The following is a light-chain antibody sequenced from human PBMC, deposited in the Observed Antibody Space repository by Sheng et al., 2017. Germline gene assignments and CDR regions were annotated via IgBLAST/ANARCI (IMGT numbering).Light chain of an antibody. CDR2: DVS. CDR1: SSDVGSYNL. J-gene: IGLJ1*01. CDR3: CSFVGSSSYV. Sequence: QSALTQPASVSGSPGQSITIPCTGTSSDVGSYNLVSWYQQHPGKAPKLVIVDVSKRPSGVSNRFSGSKSGNTASLTISGLQAEDEGDYYCCSFVGSSSYVFGTGTKVTVL. V-gene: IGLV2-23*02.